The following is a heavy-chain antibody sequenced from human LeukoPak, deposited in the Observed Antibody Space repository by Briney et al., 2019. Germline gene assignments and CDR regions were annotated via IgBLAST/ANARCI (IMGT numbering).Heavy chain of an antibody. J-gene: IGHJ4*02. V-gene: IGHV4-59*12. Sequence: SETLSLTCTVSGGSISSYYWSWIRQPPGKGLEWIGYIYYSGSTNYNPSLKSRVTISVDTSKNQFSLKLSSVTAADTAVYCCAGAYYYDSSGPRISDYWGQGTLVTVSS. CDR2: IYYSGST. CDR3: AGAYYYDSSGPRISDY. D-gene: IGHD3-22*01. CDR1: GGSISSYY.